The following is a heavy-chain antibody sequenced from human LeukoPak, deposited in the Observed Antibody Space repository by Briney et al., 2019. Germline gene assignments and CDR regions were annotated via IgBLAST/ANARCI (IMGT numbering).Heavy chain of an antibody. V-gene: IGHV3-23*01. Sequence: GGSLRLSCATSGFAFSTYAMAWVRRAPGRGLEWVSTMALSGGPTNYADSVRGRFTISRDDSKNTLYLHINSLRAEDTAIYYCARDEFSYYYDSNLGYWGQGTLVTVSS. D-gene: IGHD3-22*01. CDR1: GFAFSTYA. CDR3: ARDEFSYYYDSNLGY. CDR2: MALSGGPT. J-gene: IGHJ4*02.